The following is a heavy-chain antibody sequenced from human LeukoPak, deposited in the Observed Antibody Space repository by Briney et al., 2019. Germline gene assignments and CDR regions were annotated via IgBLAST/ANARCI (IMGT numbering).Heavy chain of an antibody. Sequence: GASVKVSCKASGYTFTGYYMHWVRQAPGQGLEWMGWINPNSGSTNFAQKFQGRVTMTRDTSISTVYMELSRLKSDDTAVYYCARDSLNDVWGQGTLVTVSS. V-gene: IGHV1-2*02. D-gene: IGHD1-1*01. CDR2: INPNSGST. CDR1: GYTFTGYY. J-gene: IGHJ4*02. CDR3: ARDSLNDV.